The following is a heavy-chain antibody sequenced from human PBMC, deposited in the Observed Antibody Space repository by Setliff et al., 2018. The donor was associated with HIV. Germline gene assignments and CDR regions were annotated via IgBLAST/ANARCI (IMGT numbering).Heavy chain of an antibody. V-gene: IGHV4-31*03. CDR3: ARGIRGNNWFDP. CDR1: GGSISSGGYY. J-gene: IGHJ5*02. CDR2: IYYSGST. D-gene: IGHD3-3*01. Sequence: PSETLSLTCTVSGGSISSGGYYWSWIRQHPGKGLEWIGYIYYSGSTYYNPSLKSRVTISVDTSKNQFSLKLSSVTAADTAVYYCARGIRGNNWFDPWGQGTRVTVS.